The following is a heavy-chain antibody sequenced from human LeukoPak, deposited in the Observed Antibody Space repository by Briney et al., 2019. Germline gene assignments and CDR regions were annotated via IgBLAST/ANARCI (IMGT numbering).Heavy chain of an antibody. CDR1: GFTFSSYG. Sequence: GSLRLSCAASGFTFSSYGMNWVRQAPGKGLEWVAVIWYDGSNKYYADSVKGRFTISRDNSKNTLYLQMNSLRAEDTAVYYCARDLHCGGDCYSYYFDYWGQGTLVTVSS. J-gene: IGHJ4*02. CDR2: IWYDGSNK. CDR3: ARDLHCGGDCYSYYFDY. D-gene: IGHD2-21*02. V-gene: IGHV3-33*01.